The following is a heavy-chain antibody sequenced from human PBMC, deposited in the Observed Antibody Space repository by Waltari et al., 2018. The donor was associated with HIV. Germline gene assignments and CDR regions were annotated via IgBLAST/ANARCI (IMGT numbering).Heavy chain of an antibody. V-gene: IGHV3-21*04. CDR3: VRDDPGYVAIDY. J-gene: IGHJ4*02. CDR1: GFNFRRFS. CDR2: LRRDTYEA. D-gene: IGHD2-15*01. Sequence: LVQSGGGEVQEGGSLVLSCSGSGFNFRRFSLNWVRQTPRRGLEWVSSLRRDTYEANYLASVRVRFIISRDNAKSSAYLEMTSLRVEDTATYYCVRDDPGYVAIDYWGQGSQVVVS.